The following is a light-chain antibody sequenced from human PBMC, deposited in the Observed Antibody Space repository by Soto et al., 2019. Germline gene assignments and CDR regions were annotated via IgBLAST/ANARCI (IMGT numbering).Light chain of an antibody. CDR3: QQYNNWTPYT. CDR2: GVS. CDR1: QGVSAN. J-gene: IGKJ2*01. V-gene: IGKV3-15*01. Sequence: EIVVTQSPATLSVSPGVRATLSCRTSQGVSANIAWYQQKPGQTPRLLIYGVSSRATGVPDRFSGSGSGTEFTLPISSLQSEDFAVYYCQQYNNWTPYTFGQGTKLEMK.